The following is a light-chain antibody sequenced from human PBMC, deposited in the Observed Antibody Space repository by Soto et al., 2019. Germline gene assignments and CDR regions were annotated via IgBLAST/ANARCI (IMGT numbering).Light chain of an antibody. J-gene: IGLJ2*01. CDR3: SSYTSSSTVI. V-gene: IGLV2-14*03. CDR2: DVR. Sequence: QSALTQPASVSGSPGQSITISCTGTSSDVGGYNYISWYQHPGKAPKFIIYDVRNRPSGVSNRFSGSRSGNTASLTISGLQAEDEADYYCSSYTSSSTVIFGGGTKLTVL. CDR1: SSDVGGYNY.